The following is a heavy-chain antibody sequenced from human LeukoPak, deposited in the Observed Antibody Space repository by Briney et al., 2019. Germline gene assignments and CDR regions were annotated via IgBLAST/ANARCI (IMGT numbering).Heavy chain of an antibody. CDR1: GYTFSSYG. V-gene: IGHV1-18*04. Sequence: ASVKVSCKASGYTFSSYGISWVRQAPGQGLEWMGWISAYSGDTNYAQKFQGRVIMTTDTSTSPAYMELRSLRSDDTAVYYCARGRNFDYWGQGTLATVSS. CDR2: ISAYSGDT. J-gene: IGHJ4*02. CDR3: ARGRNFDY.